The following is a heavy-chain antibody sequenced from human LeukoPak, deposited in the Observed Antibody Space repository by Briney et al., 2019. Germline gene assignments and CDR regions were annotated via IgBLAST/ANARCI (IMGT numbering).Heavy chain of an antibody. CDR3: ARDERLLSFLK. CDR2: IYSGGGT. CDR1: GFTVSSNY. D-gene: IGHD3-3*01. V-gene: IGHV3-53*01. Sequence: EPGGSLRLSCAASGFTVSSNYMSWVRQAPGKGLEWVAVIYSGGGTYYADSVKGRFTISRDNSKNTLYLQMNSLRAEDTAIYYCARDERLLSFLKWGQGTLVTVSS. J-gene: IGHJ4*02.